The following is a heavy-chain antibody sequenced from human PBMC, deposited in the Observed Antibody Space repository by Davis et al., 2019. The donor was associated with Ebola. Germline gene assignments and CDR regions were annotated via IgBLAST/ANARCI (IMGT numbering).Heavy chain of an antibody. CDR3: ARSLSRELELRIFDY. V-gene: IGHV1-69*06. Sequence: SVKVSCKASGGTFSSYAISWVRQAPGQGLEWMGGIIPIFGTANYAQKFQGRVTITADKSTSTAYMELSSLRSEDTAVYYRARSLSRELELRIFDYWGQGTLVTVSS. CDR1: GGTFSSYA. D-gene: IGHD1-7*01. J-gene: IGHJ4*02. CDR2: IIPIFGTA.